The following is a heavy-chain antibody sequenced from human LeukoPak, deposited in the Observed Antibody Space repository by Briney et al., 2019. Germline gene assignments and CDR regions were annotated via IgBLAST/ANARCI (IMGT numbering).Heavy chain of an antibody. J-gene: IGHJ4*02. V-gene: IGHV3-66*01. CDR2: VYSGGGT. D-gene: IGHD2-15*01. CDR3: ARASFWFDYSGYYFDY. CDR1: GFTLSSYE. Sequence: GGSLRLSCEAFGFTLSSYEIKWVRQAPGKGLEWVSVVYSGGGTYYADSVKGRFTISRDNSKNTVSLQMNGLRAEDTAVYYCARASFWFDYSGYYFDYWGQGTLVTVSS.